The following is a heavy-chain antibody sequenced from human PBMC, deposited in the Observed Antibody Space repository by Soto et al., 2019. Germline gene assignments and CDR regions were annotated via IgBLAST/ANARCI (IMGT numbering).Heavy chain of an antibody. Sequence: SETLYLTFAVYGGSFSGYYWSWIRQPPGKGLEWIGEINHSGSTNYNPSLKRRVTISVDTSKNQFSLKLSSVTAADTAVYYCARVRKKGSSGYYYYYGMDVWGQGTTVT. CDR3: ARVRKKGSSGYYYYYGMDV. J-gene: IGHJ6*02. CDR1: GGSFSGYY. V-gene: IGHV4-34*01. CDR2: INHSGST. D-gene: IGHD6-6*01.